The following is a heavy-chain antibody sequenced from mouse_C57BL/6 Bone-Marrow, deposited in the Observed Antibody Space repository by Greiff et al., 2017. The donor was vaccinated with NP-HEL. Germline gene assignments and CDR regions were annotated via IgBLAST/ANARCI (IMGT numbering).Heavy chain of an antibody. J-gene: IGHJ1*03. CDR3: ARETTHFDV. D-gene: IGHD1-1*01. V-gene: IGHV5-4*01. CDR2: ISDGGSYT. Sequence: EVKLVESGGGLVKPGGSLKLSCAASGFTFSSYAMSWVRQTPEKRLEWVATISDGGSYTYYPDNVKGRFTISRDNAKNNLYLQMSHLKSEDTAMYYCARETTHFDVWGTGTTVTVSS. CDR1: GFTFSSYA.